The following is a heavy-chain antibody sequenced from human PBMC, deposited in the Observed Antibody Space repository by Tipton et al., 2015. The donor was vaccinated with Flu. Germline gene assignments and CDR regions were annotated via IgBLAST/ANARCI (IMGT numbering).Heavy chain of an antibody. J-gene: IGHJ4*02. CDR2: VSAYNGNT. D-gene: IGHD3-22*01. V-gene: IGHV1-18*04. CDR3: ARDREDYGSSDYYSGFDY. Sequence: VQLVQSGAEVKKPGASVRVSCKTTGYTFNNYGINWVRQAPGQGLEWMGWVSAYNGNTNYAQIVQGRVTLTTDTSTRTAYMELRSLRSDDTAVYYCARDREDYGSSDYYSGFDYWGQGTLVTVSS. CDR1: GYTFNNYG.